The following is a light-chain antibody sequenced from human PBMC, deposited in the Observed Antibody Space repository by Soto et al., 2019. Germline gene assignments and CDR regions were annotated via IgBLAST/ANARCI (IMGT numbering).Light chain of an antibody. V-gene: IGKV3-15*01. CDR3: QQRSNWPPIT. J-gene: IGKJ5*01. CDR1: QSLSSN. Sequence: EIVMTQSPATLSVSPGERATLSCRASQSLSSNLAWYQQKPGQAPRLLIYGASTRATGIPARFSGSGSGTEFTLTISSLEPEDFAVYYCQQRSNWPPITFGQGTRLEIK. CDR2: GAS.